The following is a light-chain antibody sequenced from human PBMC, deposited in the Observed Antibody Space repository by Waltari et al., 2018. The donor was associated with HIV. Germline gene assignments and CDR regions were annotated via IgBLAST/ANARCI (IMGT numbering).Light chain of an antibody. V-gene: IGLV3-9*01. CDR1: YIGTKN. J-gene: IGLJ1*01. CDR2: KNI. Sequence: SYQLTQPPSLSVAPGQTATITCGGDYIGTKNVRWYQQKPGQAPLLVIFKNINRPSGIPARFSGANSGNTAILTISAAQVADEADYYCQVWDSSTVIFGSGTTVTV. CDR3: QVWDSSTVI.